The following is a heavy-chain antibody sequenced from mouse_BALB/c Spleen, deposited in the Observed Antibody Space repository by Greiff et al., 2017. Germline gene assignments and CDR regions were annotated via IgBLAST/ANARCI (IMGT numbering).Heavy chain of an antibody. J-gene: IGHJ2*01. CDR1: GFNIKDTY. Sequence: EVQLQESGAELVKPGASVKLSCTASGFNIKDTYMHWVKQRPEQGLEWIGRIDPANGNTKYDPKFQGKATITADTSSNTAYLQLSSLTSEDTAVYYCARYYYGSRVFDYWGQGTTLTVSS. CDR2: IDPANGNT. CDR3: ARYYYGSRVFDY. D-gene: IGHD1-1*01. V-gene: IGHV14-3*02.